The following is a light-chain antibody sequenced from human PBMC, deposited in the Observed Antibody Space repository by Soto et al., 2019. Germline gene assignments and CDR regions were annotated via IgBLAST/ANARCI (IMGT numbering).Light chain of an antibody. V-gene: IGKV3-11*01. J-gene: IGKJ1*01. CDR1: QSVSSY. Sequence: EIVLTQSPATLSLSPGERATLSCRASQSVSSYLAWYQQKPGQAPRLLIYDASNMATGIPARFSGSGSGTDFTLTISSLEPEDVAVYYCQQRSNWPPVTFGQGTKVEIK. CDR2: DAS. CDR3: QQRSNWPPVT.